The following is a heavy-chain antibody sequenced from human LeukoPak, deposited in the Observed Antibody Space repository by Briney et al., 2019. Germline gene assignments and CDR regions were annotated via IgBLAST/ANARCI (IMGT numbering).Heavy chain of an antibody. V-gene: IGHV3-30*04. J-gene: IGHJ6*02. Sequence: GGSLRLSCAASGFTLSSYAIHWVRQAPGKGLEWVAVISPDGGNKYHADSVKGRFTISRDNSKNTLYLQMNSLRAEDTAVYYCAKVPWIDYYYGMDVWGQGTTVTVAS. D-gene: IGHD2-2*03. CDR2: ISPDGGNK. CDR1: GFTLSSYA. CDR3: AKVPWIDYYYGMDV.